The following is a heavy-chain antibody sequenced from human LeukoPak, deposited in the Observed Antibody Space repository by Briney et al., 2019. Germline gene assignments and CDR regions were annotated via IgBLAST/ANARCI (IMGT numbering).Heavy chain of an antibody. Sequence: ASVKVSCKVSGYTLTELSMHWVRQAPGKGLEWMGGFDPEDGETIYAQKFQGRVTMTEDTSTDTAYKELSSLRSEDTAVYYCATSYYDSSGYFFDYWGQGTLVIVSS. V-gene: IGHV1-24*01. CDR1: GYTLTELS. D-gene: IGHD3-22*01. CDR2: FDPEDGET. J-gene: IGHJ4*02. CDR3: ATSYYDSSGYFFDY.